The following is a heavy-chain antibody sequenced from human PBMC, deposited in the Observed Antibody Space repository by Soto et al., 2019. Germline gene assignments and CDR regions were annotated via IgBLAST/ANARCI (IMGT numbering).Heavy chain of an antibody. V-gene: IGHV1-18*01. J-gene: IGHJ5*02. CDR3: ARDRANSLSGPTGAWFDP. Sequence: QVQLVQSGAEVKKPGASVRVSCKASGYTFTSYGITWVRQAPGQGLEWMGWISAYNGLTNYARKLQGRVTMTTDTSTSTAYMELGSRTSGHPAIYYCARDRANSLSGPTGAWFDPWGQGTLVTVSS. D-gene: IGHD3-9*01. CDR2: ISAYNGLT. CDR1: GYTFTSYG.